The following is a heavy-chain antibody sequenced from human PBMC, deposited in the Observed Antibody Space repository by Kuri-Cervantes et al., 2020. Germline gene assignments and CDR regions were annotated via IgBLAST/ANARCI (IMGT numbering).Heavy chain of an antibody. J-gene: IGHJ6*02. V-gene: IGHV1-46*01. CDR1: GYTFTSYY. CDR3: ARDLNYYGSGSYYDYYYYYGMDV. Sequence: ASVKVSCKASGYTFTSYYMHWVRQAPGQGLEWMGIINPSGGSTSYAQKFQGRVTMTRNTSISTAYMELSSLRSEDTAVYYCARDLNYYGSGSYYDYYYYYGMDVWGQGTTVTVSS. CDR2: INPSGGST. D-gene: IGHD3-10*01.